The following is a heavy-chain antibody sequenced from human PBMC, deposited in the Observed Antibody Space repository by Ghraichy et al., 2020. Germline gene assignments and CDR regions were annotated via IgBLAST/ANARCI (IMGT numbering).Heavy chain of an antibody. J-gene: IGHJ6*02. CDR2: INPNSGGT. CDR1: GYTFTGYY. Sequence: ASVKVSCKASGYTFTGYYMHWVRQAPGQGLEWMGWINPNSGGTNYAQKFQGWVTMTRDTSISTAYMELSRLRSDDTAVYYCARFPIAAAVHYYYGMDVWGQGTTVTVSS. CDR3: ARFPIAAAVHYYYGMDV. D-gene: IGHD6-13*01. V-gene: IGHV1-2*04.